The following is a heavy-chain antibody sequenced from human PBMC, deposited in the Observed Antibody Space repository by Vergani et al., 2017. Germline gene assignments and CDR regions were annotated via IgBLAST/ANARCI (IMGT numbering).Heavy chain of an antibody. CDR3: ASFFYDILTGYAPAPPDY. CDR1: GGSISSSSYY. J-gene: IGHJ4*02. Sequence: QLQLQESGPGLVKPSETLSLTCTVSGGSISSSSYYWGWILQPPGKGLEWIGSIYYSGSTYYNPSLKSRVTISVDTSKNQFSLKLSSVTAADTAVYYCASFFYDILTGYAPAPPDYWGQGTLVTVSS. CDR2: IYYSGST. D-gene: IGHD3-9*01. V-gene: IGHV4-39*01.